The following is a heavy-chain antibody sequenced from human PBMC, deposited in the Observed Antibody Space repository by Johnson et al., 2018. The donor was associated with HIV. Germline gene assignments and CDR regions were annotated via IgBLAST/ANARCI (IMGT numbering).Heavy chain of an antibody. Sequence: VQLVESGGGLVQPGGSLRLSCAASGFTFDDYGMSWVRQAPGKGLEWVSGINWNGGSTAYADSVKGRFTISRDNSKNTLYLQMNSLRAEDTAVYYCARARWRVDDAFDIWGQGTMVTVSS. V-gene: IGHV3-20*04. CDR3: ARARWRVDDAFDI. J-gene: IGHJ3*02. CDR2: INWNGGST. CDR1: GFTFDDYG. D-gene: IGHD4-23*01.